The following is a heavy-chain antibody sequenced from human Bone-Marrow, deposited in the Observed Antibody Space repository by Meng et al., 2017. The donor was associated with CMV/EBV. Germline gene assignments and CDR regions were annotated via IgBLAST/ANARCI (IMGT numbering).Heavy chain of an antibody. V-gene: IGHV1-2*02. J-gene: IGHJ4*02. CDR2: INPNSGGT. CDR1: GYTFTGYY. CDR3: ARVPWITMSRPFDY. D-gene: IGHD3-10*02. Sequence: KASGYTFTGYYMHWVRQAPGQGLEWMGWINPNSGGTNYAQKFQGRVTMTRDTSISTAYMELSRLRSDDTAVYYCARVPWITMSRPFDYWGQGTLVTVSS.